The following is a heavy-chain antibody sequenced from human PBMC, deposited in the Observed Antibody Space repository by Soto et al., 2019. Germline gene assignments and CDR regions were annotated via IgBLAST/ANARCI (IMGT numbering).Heavy chain of an antibody. D-gene: IGHD6-13*01. V-gene: IGHV3-11*05. Sequence: QVQLVESGGGLVKPGGSLRLSCAASGFTFSDYYMSWIRQAPGKGLEWVSYINSSSSYTNYADSVKGRFTTSRDNAKNSLYLQMNSLRAEDTAVYYCARIITAAGGRRYFDLWGRGTLFTVSS. CDR1: GFTFSDYY. CDR2: INSSSSYT. J-gene: IGHJ2*01. CDR3: ARIITAAGGRRYFDL.